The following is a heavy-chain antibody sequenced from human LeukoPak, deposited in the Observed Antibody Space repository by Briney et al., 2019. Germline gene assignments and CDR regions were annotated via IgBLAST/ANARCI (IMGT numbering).Heavy chain of an antibody. J-gene: IGHJ5*02. Sequence: PGRSLRLSCVASGFSLSSYAIHWVRQAPGKGLEWVAVISYDGSNKFYADSVKGRFTISRDNTKNTLYLQMNSLRPEDTAVYYCAREEKVWGVMSDHWGQGTLVTVSS. D-gene: IGHD3-10*01. V-gene: IGHV3-30*04. CDR1: GFSLSSYA. CDR2: ISYDGSNK. CDR3: AREEKVWGVMSDH.